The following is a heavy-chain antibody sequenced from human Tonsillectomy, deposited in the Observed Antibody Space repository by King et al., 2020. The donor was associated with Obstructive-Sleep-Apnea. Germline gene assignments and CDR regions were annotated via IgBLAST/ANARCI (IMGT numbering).Heavy chain of an antibody. CDR3: ARDAYSNPWVDYYGVDV. V-gene: IGHV3-7*01. CDR1: GFTFSSYW. CDR2: IKQDGSER. Sequence: VQLVESGGGLVQPGGSLRLSCAASGFTFSSYWMSWVRQAPGKGLEWVANIKQDGSERYYVCSLKGRFTISTDNAKNSLFLQLNSLRAEDTAVYYCARDAYSNPWVDYYGVDVWGQGTTVTVSS. J-gene: IGHJ6*02. D-gene: IGHD6-13*01.